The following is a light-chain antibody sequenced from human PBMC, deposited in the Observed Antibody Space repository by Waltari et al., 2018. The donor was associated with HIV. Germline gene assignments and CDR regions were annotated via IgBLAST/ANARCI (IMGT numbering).Light chain of an antibody. J-gene: IGKJ1*01. CDR2: VAS. CDR1: QSVSRN. CDR3: QQYDDWPRT. V-gene: IGKV3-15*01. Sequence: VMTQSPATLSVSLGELGAIACRDSQSVSRNLAWYQQKPCYPPRLFIYVASTRASGVPVRISGTGSGTEFTLTISSLQSEDFSVYYCQQYDDWPRTFGQGTRVEIK.